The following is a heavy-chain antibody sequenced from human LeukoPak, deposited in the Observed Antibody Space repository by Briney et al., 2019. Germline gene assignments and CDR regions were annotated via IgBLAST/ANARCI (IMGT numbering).Heavy chain of an antibody. Sequence: PGGSLRLSCAASGFTVSSNYMSWVRQAPGKGVEGVSVIYSGGSTYYADSVKGRLTISRDNSKNTLFLQMSSLRAEDTALYYCASRRGAITMVRGASRFDPWGQGTLVTVSS. J-gene: IGHJ5*02. CDR3: ASRRGAITMVRGASRFDP. CDR2: IYSGGST. CDR1: GFTVSSNY. D-gene: IGHD3-10*01. V-gene: IGHV3-53*01.